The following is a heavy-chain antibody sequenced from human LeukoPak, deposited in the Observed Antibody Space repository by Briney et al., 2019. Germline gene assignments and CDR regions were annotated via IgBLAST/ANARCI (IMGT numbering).Heavy chain of an antibody. Sequence: PGGSLRLSCDASGFIFRNYAFHWVRQAPGKGLEWVALISYDGNSQYYADSVKGRFTISRDNSKSTLYLQMNSLRTEDTAVYYCARAGDYGSGSFRWRHFDYWGQGTLVTVSS. CDR2: ISYDGNSQ. CDR1: GFIFRNYA. CDR3: ARAGDYGSGSFRWRHFDY. V-gene: IGHV3-30-3*01. J-gene: IGHJ4*02. D-gene: IGHD3-10*01.